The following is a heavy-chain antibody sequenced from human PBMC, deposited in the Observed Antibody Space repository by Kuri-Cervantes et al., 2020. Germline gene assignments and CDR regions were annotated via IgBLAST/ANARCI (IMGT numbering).Heavy chain of an antibody. CDR3: ASSGYCSSTSCYGDYYYYGMDV. D-gene: IGHD2-2*01. CDR1: GFTFSSYG. J-gene: IGHJ6*02. Sequence: GESLKISCAASGFTFSSYGMHWVRQAPGKGLEWVAVISYDGSNKYYADSVKGRFTISRDNSKNTLYLQMNSLRAEDTAVYYCASSGYCSSTSCYGDYYYYGMDVWGQGTTVTVSS. CDR2: ISYDGSNK. V-gene: IGHV3-30*03.